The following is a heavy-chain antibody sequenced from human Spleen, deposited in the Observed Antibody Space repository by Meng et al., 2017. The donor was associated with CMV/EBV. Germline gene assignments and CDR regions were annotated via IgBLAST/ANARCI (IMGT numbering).Heavy chain of an antibody. CDR2: INPHSGGT. CDR3: ARGDKWQLLYFDY. Sequence: ASVKVSCKASGYTFTSYGISWVRQAPGQGLEWMGWINPHSGGTNYAQNFQGRVTMTRDTSVSTAYMELSRLRSDGTAVYYCARGDKWQLLYFDYWGQGTLVTVSS. V-gene: IGHV1-2*02. J-gene: IGHJ4*02. D-gene: IGHD1-26*01. CDR1: GYTFTSYG.